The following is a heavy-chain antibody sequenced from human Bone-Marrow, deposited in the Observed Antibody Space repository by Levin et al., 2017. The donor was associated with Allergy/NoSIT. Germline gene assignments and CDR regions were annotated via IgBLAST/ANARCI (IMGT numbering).Heavy chain of an antibody. Sequence: SVKVSCKASGGTFNSYVFTWVRQAPGQGLQWMGGIIPMFGTPNYAQNFQGRVNIVADASTRTAYMELSSLKSDDTAVYYCATTNTAKVDDLVYWGQGTLVTVSS. V-gene: IGHV1-69*13. D-gene: IGHD5-18*01. J-gene: IGHJ4*02. CDR1: GGTFNSYV. CDR2: IIPMFGTP. CDR3: ATTNTAKVDDLVY.